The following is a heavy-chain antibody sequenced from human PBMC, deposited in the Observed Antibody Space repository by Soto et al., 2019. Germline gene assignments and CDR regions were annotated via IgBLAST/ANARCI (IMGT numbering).Heavy chain of an antibody. CDR1: GFTFNTFG. CDR2: IWYDGGNK. CDR3: ARGNGNNRGRLDH. J-gene: IGHJ4*02. Sequence: QVQLVQSGGGVVQPGGSLRLSCVASGFTFNTFGMHWVRQAPGKGLEWVAVIWYDGGNKYYVDSAKGRFTVSRDNSKNTLYLQMDSLRAEDTAVYYCARGNGNNRGRLDHWGQGTLVTVSS. V-gene: IGHV3-33*01. D-gene: IGHD1-1*01.